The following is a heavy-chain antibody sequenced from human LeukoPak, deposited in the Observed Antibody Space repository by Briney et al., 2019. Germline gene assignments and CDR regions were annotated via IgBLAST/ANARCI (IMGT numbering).Heavy chain of an antibody. CDR3: ARGEYYDSSGYDAWRLDY. V-gene: IGHV3-21*01. D-gene: IGHD3-22*01. J-gene: IGHJ4*02. Sequence: PGGSLRLSCAASGFTFSSYSMNWVRQAPGKGLEWVSSISSSSSYIYYADSVKGRFTISRDNAKNSLYLQMNSLRAEDTAVYYCARGEYYDSSGYDAWRLDYWGQGTLVTVSS. CDR1: GFTFSSYS. CDR2: ISSSSSYI.